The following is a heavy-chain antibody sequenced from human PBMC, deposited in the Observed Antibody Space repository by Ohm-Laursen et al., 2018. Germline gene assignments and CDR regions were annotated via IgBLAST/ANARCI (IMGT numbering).Heavy chain of an antibody. CDR3: ARVGSDYYVDLFDY. CDR2: IYYRGST. D-gene: IGHD3-22*01. V-gene: IGHV4-61*01. Sequence: GTLSLTCTLSGGSVSSDSYYWSWIRQPPGKGLEWIGYIYYRGSTNYNPSLKSRVSFSIDTSKNRFSLQLNSVTAADTAVYYCARVGSDYYVDLFDYWGQGTLVTVSS. CDR1: GGSVSSDSYY. J-gene: IGHJ4*02.